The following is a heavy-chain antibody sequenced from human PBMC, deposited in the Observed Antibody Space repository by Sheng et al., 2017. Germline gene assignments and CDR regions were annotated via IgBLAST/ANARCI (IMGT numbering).Heavy chain of an antibody. J-gene: IGHJ3*01. CDR3: ASLPGYEDTWVDAFDV. CDR2: SHIVGP. Sequence: QLHLHESGPGLVKAFGDPCPLSCSVSGGSIRSDSHFWAWLRQTPRRAWSGLEVSHIVGPSTSIRPREPSHMSVDTSLSQFFLSLRTVTAADTAVYYCASLPGYEDTWVDAFDVWGPGTTITVSS. D-gene: IGHD2-15*01. CDR1: GGSIRSDSHF. V-gene: IGHV4-39*07.